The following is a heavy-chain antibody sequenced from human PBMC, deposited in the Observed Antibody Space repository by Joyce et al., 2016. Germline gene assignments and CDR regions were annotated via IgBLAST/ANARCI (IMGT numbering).Heavy chain of an antibody. D-gene: IGHD3-16*02. CDR1: GFTFSRYW. CDR3: ARRNWGVLADF. Sequence: EVQLVESGGGLVQPGGSLRLSCVVSGFTFSRYWMTWVRQAPGKGLEWVANIKQDRSERYDVDSVKGRFTISRDNARNSLYLQMNNLRAEDTAVYYCARRNWGVLADFWGQGTLVTVSS. V-gene: IGHV3-7*03. CDR2: IKQDRSER. J-gene: IGHJ4*02.